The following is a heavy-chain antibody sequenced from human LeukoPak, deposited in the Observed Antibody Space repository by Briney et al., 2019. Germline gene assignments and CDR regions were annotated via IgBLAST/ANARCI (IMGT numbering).Heavy chain of an antibody. CDR1: GGSFSGYY. V-gene: IGHV4-34*01. D-gene: IGHD2-15*01. CDR3: ARAKRRYCSGGSCPPDNWFDP. Sequence: PSETLSLTCAVYGGSFSGYYWSWIRQPPGKGLEWIGEINHSGSTNYNPSLKSRVTISVDTSKNQFSPKLSSVTAADTAVYYCARAKRRYCSGGSCPPDNWFDPWGQGTLVTVSS. J-gene: IGHJ5*02. CDR2: INHSGST.